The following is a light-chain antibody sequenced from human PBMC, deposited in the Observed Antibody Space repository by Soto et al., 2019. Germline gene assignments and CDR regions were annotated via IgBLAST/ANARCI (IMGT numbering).Light chain of an antibody. CDR3: QQSYSTSWT. Sequence: DIQMTQSPSSLSASVGDRVTITCRASQSISSYLNWYQQKPGKAPKLLIYAASSLQSGVPSRFSGSGSGTDFTLTISSLQPEDFATYSGQQSYSTSWTFGQGTNVDSK. J-gene: IGKJ1*01. CDR2: AAS. CDR1: QSISSY. V-gene: IGKV1-39*01.